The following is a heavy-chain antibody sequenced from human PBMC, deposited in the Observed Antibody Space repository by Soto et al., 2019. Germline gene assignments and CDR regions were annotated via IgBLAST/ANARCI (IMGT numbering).Heavy chain of an antibody. CDR2: IIPIFNTP. V-gene: IGHV1-69*01. Sequence: QVQLVQSGAELKKPGSSVKVSCKSSGGSFSNSAVTWVRQAPGQGLEWMGGIIPIFNTPNYAQKFQGRVAFTADDSTATAYMELTSLTSEYTAVYYCTSRPRNGYNRWGHGTLVTVSS. J-gene: IGHJ4*01. CDR1: GGSFSNSA. CDR3: TSRPRNGYNR. D-gene: IGHD5-12*01.